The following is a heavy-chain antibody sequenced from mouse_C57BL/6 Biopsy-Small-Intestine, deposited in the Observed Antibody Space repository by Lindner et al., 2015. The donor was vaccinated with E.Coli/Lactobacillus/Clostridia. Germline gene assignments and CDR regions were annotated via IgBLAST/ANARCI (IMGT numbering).Heavy chain of an antibody. CDR3: ARGDTDISLYYFDY. CDR1: GYTFTSYG. CDR2: IYPRSGNT. Sequence: VQLQESGAELARPGASVKLSCKASGYTFTSYGISWVKQRTGQGLEWIGEIYPRSGNTYYNEKFKGKATLTADKSSSTAYMELRSLTSVDSAVYFCARGDTDISLYYFDYWGQGTTLTVSS. J-gene: IGHJ2*01. V-gene: IGHV1-81*01. D-gene: IGHD6-2*01.